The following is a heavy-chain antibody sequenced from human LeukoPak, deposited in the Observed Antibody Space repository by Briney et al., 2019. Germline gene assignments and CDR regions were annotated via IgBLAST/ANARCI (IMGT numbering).Heavy chain of an antibody. CDR3: ARRIAAAGKVGLFDY. V-gene: IGHV1-18*01. CDR2: ISAYSGNT. D-gene: IGHD6-13*01. Sequence: ASVKVSCKASGYTFTSYGISWVRQAPGQGLEWVGWISAYSGNTNYAQKPQGRVTMTTDTSTSTAYMELWSLRSDDTAVYYCARRIAAAGKVGLFDYWGQGTLVTVSS. CDR1: GYTFTSYG. J-gene: IGHJ4*02.